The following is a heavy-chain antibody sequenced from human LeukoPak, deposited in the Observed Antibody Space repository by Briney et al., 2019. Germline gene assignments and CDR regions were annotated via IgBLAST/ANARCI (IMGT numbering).Heavy chain of an antibody. Sequence: GGSLRLSCAASGFTFSSYGMSWVRQAPGKGLEWVSTISGGGGGTFHADSMKGRFTISRDNSKNTLYLQMNSLRVEATAVYYCANRASHCFDYWGQGTLVPVSS. V-gene: IGHV3-23*01. J-gene: IGHJ4*02. CDR2: ISGGGGGT. D-gene: IGHD2-2*01. CDR3: ANRASHCFDY. CDR1: GFTFSSYG.